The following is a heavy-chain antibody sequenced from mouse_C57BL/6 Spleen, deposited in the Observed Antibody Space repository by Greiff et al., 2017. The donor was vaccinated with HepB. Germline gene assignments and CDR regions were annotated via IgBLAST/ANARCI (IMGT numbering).Heavy chain of an antibody. D-gene: IGHD2-2*01. CDR3: ARMVTTRYFDV. J-gene: IGHJ1*03. V-gene: IGHV1-42*01. CDR1: GYSFTGYY. CDR2: INPSTGGT. Sequence: VHVKQSGPELVKPGASVKISCKASGYSFTGYYMNWVKQSPEKSLEWIGEINPSTGGTTYNQKFKAKATLTVDKSSSTAYMQLKSLTSEDSAVYYCARMVTTRYFDVWGTGTTVTVSS.